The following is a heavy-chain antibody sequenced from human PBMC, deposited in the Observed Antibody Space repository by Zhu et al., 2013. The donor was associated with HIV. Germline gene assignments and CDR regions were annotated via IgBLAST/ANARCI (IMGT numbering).Heavy chain of an antibody. J-gene: IGHJ4*02. CDR3: ARDRVGRYSSPYYFNY. Sequence: VQLVESGGGLVKPGGSLRLSCAASGFTFSSYSMNWVRQAPGKGLEWVSSISSSSSYIYYADSVKGRFAISRDNAKNSLYLQMNSLRAEDTAVYYCARDRVGRYSSPYYFNYWGQGTLVTVSS. CDR2: ISSSSSYI. D-gene: IGHD6-6*01. CDR1: GFTFSSYS. V-gene: IGHV3-21*01.